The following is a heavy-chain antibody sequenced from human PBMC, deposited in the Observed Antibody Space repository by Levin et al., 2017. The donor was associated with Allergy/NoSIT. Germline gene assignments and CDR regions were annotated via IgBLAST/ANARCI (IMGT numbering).Heavy chain of an antibody. D-gene: IGHD2-21*01. V-gene: IGHV5-51*01. CDR3: ARHGGDSPHPFDY. Sequence: GASVKVSCKGSGYSFTSYWIGWVRQMPGKGLEWMGIIYPGDSDTRYSPSFQGQVTISADKSISTAYLQWSSLKASDTAMYYCARHGGDSPHPFDYWGQGTLVTVSS. J-gene: IGHJ4*02. CDR1: GYSFTSYW. CDR2: IYPGDSDT.